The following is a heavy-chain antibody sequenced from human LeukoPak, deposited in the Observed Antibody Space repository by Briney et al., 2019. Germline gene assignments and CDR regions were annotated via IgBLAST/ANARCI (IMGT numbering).Heavy chain of an antibody. V-gene: IGHV3-74*01. Sequence: GGSLRLSCAAAGFTFSSYWMHWVRQVPGEGLVWVLRVNPGGSSTAYADSVKGRFSISRDNARNTLYLQMNSLRDEDTAVYYCARSNQADDYWGQGTLVTVSS. D-gene: IGHD4-11*01. J-gene: IGHJ4*02. CDR1: GFTFSSYW. CDR2: VNPGGSST. CDR3: ARSNQADDY.